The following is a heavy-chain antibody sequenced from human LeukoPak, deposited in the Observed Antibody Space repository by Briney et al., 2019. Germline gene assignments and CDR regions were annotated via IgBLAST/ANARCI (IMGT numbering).Heavy chain of an antibody. V-gene: IGHV4-34*01. J-gene: IGHJ4*02. CDR1: GGSFSGYY. D-gene: IGHD4-17*01. CDR3: ARGLDYGDYLYYFDY. Sequence: SETLSLTCAVYGGSFSGYYWSWIRQPPGKGLEWIGEINHSGSTNYNPSLKSRVTISVDTSKSQFSLKLSSVTAADTAVYYCARGLDYGDYLYYFDYWGQGTLVTVSS. CDR2: INHSGST.